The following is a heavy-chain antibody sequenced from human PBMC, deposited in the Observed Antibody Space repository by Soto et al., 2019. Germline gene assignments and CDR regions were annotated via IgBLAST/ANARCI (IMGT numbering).Heavy chain of an antibody. D-gene: IGHD3-22*01. CDR3: ARAGVAHPLTVGLNWFDP. J-gene: IGHJ5*02. Sequence: QVQLQESGPGLVKPSQTLSLTCNVSGGSISSGGYYWSWIRQHPGNGLEWIGYIYYSGRTYYNPSLQSRVTISVDTSKNQFSLKLSSVTAADTAVYYCARAGVAHPLTVGLNWFDPWGQGTLVTVSS. V-gene: IGHV4-31*03. CDR2: IYYSGRT. CDR1: GGSISSGGYY.